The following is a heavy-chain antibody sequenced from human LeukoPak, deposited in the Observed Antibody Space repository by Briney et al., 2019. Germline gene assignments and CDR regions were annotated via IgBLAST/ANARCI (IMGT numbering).Heavy chain of an antibody. V-gene: IGHV3-20*04. D-gene: IGHD2-15*01. Sequence: GGSLRLSCAASGFTFDDYGMSWVRQAPGKGLEWVSGINWNGGSTTYADSVRGRFTISRDNAKNSLYLQMNSLRAEDTAVYYCARGCSGGSCYESKFDPWGQGTLVTVSS. J-gene: IGHJ5*02. CDR1: GFTFDDYG. CDR2: INWNGGST. CDR3: ARGCSGGSCYESKFDP.